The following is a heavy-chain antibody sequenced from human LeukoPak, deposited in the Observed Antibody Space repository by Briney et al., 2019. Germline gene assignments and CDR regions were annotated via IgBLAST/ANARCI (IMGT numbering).Heavy chain of an antibody. D-gene: IGHD2-8*02. J-gene: IGHJ4*02. V-gene: IGHV4-39*01. Sequence: SETLSLTCTVSGGSISSSSYYWGWIRQPPGKGLEWIGSIYYSGSTYYNPYLKSRVTISVDTSKNQFSLKLSSVTAADTAVYYCARHTGFWSFFDYWGQGTLVTVSS. CDR1: GGSISSSSYY. CDR2: IYYSGST. CDR3: ARHTGFWSFFDY.